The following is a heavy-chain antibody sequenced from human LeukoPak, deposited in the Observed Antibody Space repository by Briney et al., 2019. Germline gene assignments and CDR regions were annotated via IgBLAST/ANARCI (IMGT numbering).Heavy chain of an antibody. CDR1: GYSISSGYY. V-gene: IGHV4-38-2*02. CDR3: AIPFEYSSSSDAFDI. J-gene: IGHJ3*02. CDR2: IYHSGST. D-gene: IGHD6-6*01. Sequence: PSETLSLTCTVSGYSISSGYYWGWIRQPPGKGLEWIGSIYHSGSTYYNPSLKSRVTISVVTSKNQFSLKLSSVTAADTAVYYCAIPFEYSSSSDAFDIWGQGTMVTVSS.